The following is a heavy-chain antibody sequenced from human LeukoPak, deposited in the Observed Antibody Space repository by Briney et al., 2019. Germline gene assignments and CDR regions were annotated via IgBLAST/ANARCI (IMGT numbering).Heavy chain of an antibody. J-gene: IGHJ1*01. D-gene: IGHD3-10*01. Sequence: SETLSLTCSVSGDSISSSTYYWGWIRQPPGKGLEWIGGIYYSGTTYYNPSLKSRVTISVDTSKNQFSLKLNSVTAADTAVYYCAGGGSLRASQHWGQGTLVTVSS. CDR2: IYYSGTT. CDR1: GDSISSSTYY. CDR3: AGGGSLRASQH. V-gene: IGHV4-39*07.